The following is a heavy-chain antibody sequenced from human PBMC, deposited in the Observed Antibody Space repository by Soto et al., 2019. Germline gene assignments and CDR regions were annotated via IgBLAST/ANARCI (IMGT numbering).Heavy chain of an antibody. CDR1: GFTFGDYW. J-gene: IGHJ4*02. V-gene: IGHV3-74*03. CDR2: MTGDGRTT. CDR3: ATAEVDY. Sequence: XGSLSLSCAASGFTFGDYWMHWVRQPPGKGPEWVSRMTGDGRTTQYADSVKGRFTASRDNAKSTLYLQMNSLRAEDTAVYYCATAEVDYWGPGTLVTV.